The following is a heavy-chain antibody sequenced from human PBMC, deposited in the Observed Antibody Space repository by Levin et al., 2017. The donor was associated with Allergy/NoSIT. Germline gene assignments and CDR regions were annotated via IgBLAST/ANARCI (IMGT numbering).Heavy chain of an antibody. Sequence: GESLKISCEGSGFTFRDYQMAWIRQAPGKGLEWVSFISTTGTSKNYADSLKGRLTISRDNAKSSVYLQVNSLRAEATAVYYCVRQNRAYNFYYGLDVWGQGSTVIVS. D-gene: IGHD2/OR15-2a*01. CDR2: ISTTGTSK. CDR3: VRQNRAYNFYYGLDV. J-gene: IGHJ6*02. V-gene: IGHV3-11*01. CDR1: GFTFRDYQ.